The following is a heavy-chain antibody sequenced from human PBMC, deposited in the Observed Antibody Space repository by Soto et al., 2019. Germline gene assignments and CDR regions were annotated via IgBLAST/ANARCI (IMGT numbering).Heavy chain of an antibody. V-gene: IGHV4-34*01. CDR1: GGSFSGYQ. Sequence: QVQLQQWGAGLLKPSETLSLTCAVYGGSFSGYQWSWIRQTPGKGLEWLGEINDSGNINYNPSLKSRVTILLDTPKKQISLKLSSVTAADSAVYYCARGVILWFGELSRRGGYHYYMDVWGKGTTVTVSS. D-gene: IGHD3-10*01. CDR3: ARGVILWFGELSRRGGYHYYMDV. CDR2: INDSGNI. J-gene: IGHJ6*03.